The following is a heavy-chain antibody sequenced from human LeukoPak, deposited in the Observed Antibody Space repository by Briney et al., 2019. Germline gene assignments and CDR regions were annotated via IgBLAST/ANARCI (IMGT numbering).Heavy chain of an antibody. CDR3: ASSVPFTGHMDV. CDR1: GYTFTSYA. Sequence: GASVKVSCKASGYTFTSYAMHWVRQAPGQRLEWMGWMNPNSGNTGYAQKFQGRVTITRNTSISTAYMELSSLRSEDTAVYYCASSVPFTGHMDVWGKGTTVTVSS. CDR2: MNPNSGNT. J-gene: IGHJ6*03. D-gene: IGHD6-6*01. V-gene: IGHV1-8*03.